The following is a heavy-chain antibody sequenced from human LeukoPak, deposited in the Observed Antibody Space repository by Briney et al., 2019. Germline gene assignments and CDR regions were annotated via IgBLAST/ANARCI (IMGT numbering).Heavy chain of an antibody. Sequence: ASVKVSCKASGYTFKTYSFTWVRQAPGQGLEWMGRISAYNGDTNYAQKFEGRVALTADTLTRTGYMELTSLRSDDTAVYYCAFRGVIPNYFDYWGQGSLVTVSS. CDR1: GYTFKTYS. CDR2: ISAYNGDT. CDR3: AFRGVIPNYFDY. V-gene: IGHV1-18*01. D-gene: IGHD3-10*01. J-gene: IGHJ4*02.